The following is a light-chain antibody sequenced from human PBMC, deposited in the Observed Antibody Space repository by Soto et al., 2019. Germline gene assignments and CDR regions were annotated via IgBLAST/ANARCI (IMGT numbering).Light chain of an antibody. Sequence: EVVMTQSPLSLPVTLGKPASISCRSSQSLAHSDVNTYLSWFQQRPGQSPQLLIYLGSNRASGVPDRFSGSGSGTDFTLKISRVEAEDVGVYYCMQGSHSPITFGQGTRLEIK. CDR2: LGS. V-gene: IGKV2-30*02. CDR1: QSLAHSDVNTY. CDR3: MQGSHSPIT. J-gene: IGKJ5*01.